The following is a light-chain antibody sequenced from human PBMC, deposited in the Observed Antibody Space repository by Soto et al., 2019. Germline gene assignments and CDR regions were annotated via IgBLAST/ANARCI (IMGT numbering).Light chain of an antibody. Sequence: DIVMTQSPDSLAVSLGERATTNCKSSQSVLYSSNNKNYLAWYQQKPGQPPKLLIYWASTRESGVPDRFSGSGSGTDFTPTISSLQAEDVAVYYCQQYYSSPQTFGQGTKLEIK. CDR1: QSVLYSSNNKNY. CDR2: WAS. V-gene: IGKV4-1*01. J-gene: IGKJ2*01. CDR3: QQYYSSPQT.